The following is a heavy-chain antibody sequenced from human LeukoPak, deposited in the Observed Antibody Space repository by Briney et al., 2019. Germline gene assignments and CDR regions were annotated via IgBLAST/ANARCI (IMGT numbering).Heavy chain of an antibody. CDR1: GFTLSSYG. J-gene: IGHJ4*02. Sequence: GGSLRLSCAASGFTLSSYGMHWVRQAPGKGLEWVAVIWYDGSNKYYADSVKGRFTISRDNSKNTLYLQMNSLRAEDTAVYYCARVPSPDDSSGYYFDYWGQGTLVTVSS. CDR2: IWYDGSNK. CDR3: ARVPSPDDSSGYYFDY. D-gene: IGHD3-22*01. V-gene: IGHV3-33*01.